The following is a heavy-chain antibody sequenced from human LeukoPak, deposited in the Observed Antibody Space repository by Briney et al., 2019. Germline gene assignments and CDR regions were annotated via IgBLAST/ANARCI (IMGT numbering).Heavy chain of an antibody. D-gene: IGHD2-15*01. CDR1: GGSFSSYY. CDR3: ARAPRSGGSCYFDY. Sequence: SETLSLTCAVYGGSFSSYYWSWIRQPPGKGLEWIGEINHSGSTNYNPSLKGRVTISVDTSKNQFSLKLSSVTAADTAVYYCARAPRSGGSCYFDYWGQGTLVTVSS. J-gene: IGHJ4*02. V-gene: IGHV4-34*01. CDR2: INHSGST.